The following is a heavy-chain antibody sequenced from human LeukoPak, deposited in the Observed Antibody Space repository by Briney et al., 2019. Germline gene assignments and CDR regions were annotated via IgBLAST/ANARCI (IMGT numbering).Heavy chain of an antibody. CDR1: GFTFSKYA. Sequence: GSLRLSCAASGFTFSKYAMTWVRQAPGKGLEWVSVIYSGGSTYYADSVKGRFTISRDNSKNTLYLQMNSLRAEDTAVYYCARVGDYVWSWFDPWGQGTLVTVSS. CDR2: IYSGGST. J-gene: IGHJ5*02. CDR3: ARVGDYVWSWFDP. D-gene: IGHD4-17*01. V-gene: IGHV3-53*01.